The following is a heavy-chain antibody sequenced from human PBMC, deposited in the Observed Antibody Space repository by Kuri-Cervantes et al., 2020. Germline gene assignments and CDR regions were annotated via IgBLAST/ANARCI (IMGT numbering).Heavy chain of an antibody. CDR3: ARPYIYYDSSGYFPDAFDI. CDR2: IYSGGST. V-gene: IGHV3-66*04. D-gene: IGHD3-22*01. J-gene: IGHJ3*02. CDR1: GFTVSSNY. Sequence: GESLKISCAASGFTVSSNYMSWVRQAPGKGLEWVSVIYSGGSTYYADSVKGRFTISRDNSKDTLYLQINSLRAEDTAVYYCARPYIYYDSSGYFPDAFDIWGQGTMVTVSS.